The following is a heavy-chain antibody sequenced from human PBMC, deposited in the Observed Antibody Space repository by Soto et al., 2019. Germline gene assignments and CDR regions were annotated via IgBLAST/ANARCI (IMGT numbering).Heavy chain of an antibody. CDR3: ARESYSFGRAFDI. D-gene: IGHD5-18*01. J-gene: IGHJ4*01. V-gene: IGHV4-31*03. CDR1: GGSINSDGYY. Sequence: PSEDLSLTCTFSGGSINSDGYYWSWIRQHPEKGLEWIGYINYRGTTYYNPSLESRLTISVDTSENQFSLQLTSVIAADTALYYCARESYSFGRAFDIWGHGTLVTVSS. CDR2: INYRGTT.